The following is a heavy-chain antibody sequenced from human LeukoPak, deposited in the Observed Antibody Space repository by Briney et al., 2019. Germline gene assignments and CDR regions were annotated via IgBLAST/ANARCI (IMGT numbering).Heavy chain of an antibody. J-gene: IGHJ4*02. CDR2: IYSGGST. CDR1: GFTVSSNY. V-gene: IGHV3-66*01. CDR3: ARGGRGYYDSSGYYSPLDY. Sequence: PGGSLRLSCAASGFTVSSNYMSWVRQAPGKGLEWVSVIYSGGSTYYADSVKGRFTISRDNSKNTLYLQMNSLRAEETAVYYCARGGRGYYDSSGYYSPLDYWGQGTLVTVSS. D-gene: IGHD3-22*01.